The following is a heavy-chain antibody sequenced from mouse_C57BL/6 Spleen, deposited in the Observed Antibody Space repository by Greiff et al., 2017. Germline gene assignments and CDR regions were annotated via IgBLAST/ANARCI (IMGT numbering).Heavy chain of an antibody. V-gene: IGHV1-42*01. CDR3: AGGSGYY. Sequence: EVQLQQSGPELVKPGASVKISCKASGYSFTGYYMNWVKQSPEKSLEWIGEINPSTGGTTYNQKFKAKATLTVDKSSSTAYMQRKILTSEDSAVYYCAGGSGYYWGQGTTLTVSS. J-gene: IGHJ2*01. CDR2: INPSTGGT. CDR1: GYSFTGYY. D-gene: IGHD3-2*02.